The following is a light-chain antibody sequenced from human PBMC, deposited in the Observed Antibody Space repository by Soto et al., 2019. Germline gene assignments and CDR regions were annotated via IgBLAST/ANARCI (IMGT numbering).Light chain of an antibody. J-gene: IGKJ3*01. CDR2: GAF. V-gene: IGKV1-33*01. Sequence: DIQMTQSPPYLSASIGDRVTITCQASHDIGNYLNWYQHKPGRAPNLVIYGAFNLETWVPSRFSGGGSGTDFTFTISSLRPEDIATYYCQHSDHLPLFGPGTKLDF. CDR1: HDIGNY. CDR3: QHSDHLPL.